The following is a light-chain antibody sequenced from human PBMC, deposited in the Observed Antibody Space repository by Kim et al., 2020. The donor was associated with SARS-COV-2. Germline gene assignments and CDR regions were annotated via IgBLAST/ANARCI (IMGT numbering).Light chain of an antibody. V-gene: IGLV2-18*02. J-gene: IGLJ1*01. CDR2: EVN. Sequence: GQSVTISCTGTSSDVGNYSRVSWYQQSPGTAPKLMIYEVNDRPSGVPDRFSGSKSGNTASLTISGLQAGDEADYYCSSYTSSNIYVFGTGTKVTVL. CDR1: SSDVGNYSR. CDR3: SSYTSSNIYV.